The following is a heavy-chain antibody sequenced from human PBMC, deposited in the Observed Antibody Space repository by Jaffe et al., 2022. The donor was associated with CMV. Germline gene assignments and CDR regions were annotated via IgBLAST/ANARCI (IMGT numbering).Heavy chain of an antibody. J-gene: IGHJ6*03. Sequence: EVQLVESGGGLVQPGGSLRLSCAASGFTFSSYAMSWVRQAPGKGLEWVSAISGSGGSTYYADSVKGRFTISRDNSKNTLYLQMNSLRAEDTAVYYCAKFKADCSGGSCYPAYPRDYYYMDVWGKGTTVTVSS. D-gene: IGHD2-15*01. CDR2: ISGSGGST. CDR3: AKFKADCSGGSCYPAYPRDYYYMDV. CDR1: GFTFSSYA. V-gene: IGHV3-23*04.